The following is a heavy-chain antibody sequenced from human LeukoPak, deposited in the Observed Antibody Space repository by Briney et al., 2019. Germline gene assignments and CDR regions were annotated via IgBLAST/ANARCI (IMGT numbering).Heavy chain of an antibody. Sequence: SETLSLTCTVSGGSISRGGYYLRWIRQHPGKGLEWIRYIYYSGSPYYNPSLKSRVTISVDTSKNQFSLKLSSMTAADTAVYYCARGQAGVFDYWGQGTLVTVSS. D-gene: IGHD3-10*01. V-gene: IGHV4-31*03. CDR1: GGSISRGGYY. CDR2: IYYSGSP. J-gene: IGHJ4*02. CDR3: ARGQAGVFDY.